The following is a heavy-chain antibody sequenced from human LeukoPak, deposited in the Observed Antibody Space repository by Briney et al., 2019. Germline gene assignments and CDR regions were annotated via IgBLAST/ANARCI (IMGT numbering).Heavy chain of an antibody. Sequence: PSQTLSLTCTVSGGSISSGGSYWSWIRQPPGKGLEWIGYIYYSGSTNYNPSLKSRVTISVDTSKNQFSLKLSSVTAADTAVYYCARLIVYYGGPHAFDIWGQGTMVTVSS. V-gene: IGHV4-61*08. CDR1: GGSISSGGSY. D-gene: IGHD3-10*01. CDR3: ARLIVYYGGPHAFDI. CDR2: IYYSGST. J-gene: IGHJ3*02.